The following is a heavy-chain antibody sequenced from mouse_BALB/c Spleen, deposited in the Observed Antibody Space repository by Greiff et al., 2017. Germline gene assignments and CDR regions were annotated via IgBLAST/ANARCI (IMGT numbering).Heavy chain of an antibody. V-gene: IGHV2-2*02. CDR2: IWSGGST. CDR3: ARKPPMITVMDY. D-gene: IGHD2-4*01. CDR1: GFSLTSYG. Sequence: VQGVESGPGLVQPSQSLSITCTVSGFSLTSYGVHWVRQSPGKGLEWLGVIWSGGSTDYNAAFISRLSISKDNSKSQVFFKMNSLQANDTAIYYCARKPPMITVMDYWGQGTSVTVSS. J-gene: IGHJ4*01.